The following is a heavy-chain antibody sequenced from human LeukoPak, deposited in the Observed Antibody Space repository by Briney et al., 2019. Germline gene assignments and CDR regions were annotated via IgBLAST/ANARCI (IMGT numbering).Heavy chain of an antibody. CDR3: ARKSASGNYPLDY. D-gene: IGHD3-10*01. Sequence: PGGSLRLSCAASGLNFGSYSMTWVRQAPGKGLEWVSVMSADSATTFYADSVKGRFTISRDNAKNTVFLSSLRAEDTALYYCARKSASGNYPLDYWGQGTLVTVSS. CDR2: MSADSATT. CDR1: GLNFGSYS. J-gene: IGHJ4*02. V-gene: IGHV3-23*01.